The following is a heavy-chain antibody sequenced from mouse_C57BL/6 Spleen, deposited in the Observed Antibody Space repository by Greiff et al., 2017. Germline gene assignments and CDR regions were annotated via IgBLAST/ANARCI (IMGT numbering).Heavy chain of an antibody. V-gene: IGHV5-17*01. CDR2: ISSGSSTI. CDR1: GFTFSDYG. Sequence: EVQRVASGGGLVQPGGSLKLSCAASGFTFSDYGMHWVRQAPEKGLEWVAYISSGSSTIYYADTVKGRFTISRDNAKNTLFLQMTSLRSEDTAMYYCARRLYGAMDYWGQGTSVTVSA. D-gene: IGHD1-1*01. CDR3: ARRLYGAMDY. J-gene: IGHJ4*01.